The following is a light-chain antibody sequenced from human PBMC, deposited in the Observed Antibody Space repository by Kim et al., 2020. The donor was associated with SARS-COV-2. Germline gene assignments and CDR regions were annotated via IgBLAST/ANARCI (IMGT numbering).Light chain of an antibody. CDR2: GKN. Sequence: VAWGQTVRLTCQGDSLRSYYATWYQQKPGQAPIVVIYGKNNRPSGIPDRFSGSSSGNTASLTITGTQAGDEADYYCNSRDSNDNVVFGGGTKLTVL. J-gene: IGLJ2*01. CDR1: SLRSYY. CDR3: NSRDSNDNVV. V-gene: IGLV3-19*01.